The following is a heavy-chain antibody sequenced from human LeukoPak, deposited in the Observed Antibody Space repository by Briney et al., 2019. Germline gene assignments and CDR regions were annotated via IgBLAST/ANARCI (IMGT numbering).Heavy chain of an antibody. D-gene: IGHD3-9*01. CDR1: GFTSSSYD. J-gene: IGHJ2*01. CDR2: NSGSGGTT. CDR3: AKVTGYWYFDL. Sequence: GGSLRLSCAASGFTSSSYDMSWVRQAPGKGLEWVLANSGSGGTTYADSVKGRFTISRDNSKNTLYLQMNSLRAEDTALYCCAKVTGYWYFDLWGRGTLVTVSS. V-gene: IGHV3-23*01.